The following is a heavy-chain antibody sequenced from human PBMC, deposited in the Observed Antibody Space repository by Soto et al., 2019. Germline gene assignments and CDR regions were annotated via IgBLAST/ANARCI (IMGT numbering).Heavy chain of an antibody. CDR2: ISGSGGST. D-gene: IGHD2-2*03. CDR1: GFTFSSYE. Sequence: GGSLRLSCAASGFTFSSYEMNWVRQAPGKGLEWVSAISGSGGSTYYADSVKGRFTISRDNSKNTLYLQMNSLRAEDTAVYYCAKDLGIVVDRGYWGQGTLVTVSS. V-gene: IGHV3-23*01. CDR3: AKDLGIVVDRGY. J-gene: IGHJ4*02.